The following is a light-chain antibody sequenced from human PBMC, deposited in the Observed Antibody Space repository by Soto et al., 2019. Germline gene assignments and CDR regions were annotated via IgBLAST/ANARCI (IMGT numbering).Light chain of an antibody. V-gene: IGLV2-14*01. CDR1: SSDVGGYNY. Sequence: QSALTQPASVSGSPGQSITISCTGTSSDVGGYNYVSWYQQHPGKAPKLIIYEVSNRPSGGSNRFSGYKSVNTASLTISGLQAEDDDDYYCSSYTSGSTLVVFVGGTKLTVL. CDR3: SSYTSGSTLVV. CDR2: EVS. J-gene: IGLJ2*01.